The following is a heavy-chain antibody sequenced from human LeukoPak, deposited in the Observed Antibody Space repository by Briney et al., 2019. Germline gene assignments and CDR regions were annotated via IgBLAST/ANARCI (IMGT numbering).Heavy chain of an antibody. CDR2: IYSGGST. D-gene: IGHD3-3*01. J-gene: IGHJ3*02. V-gene: IGHV3-53*04. CDR3: ARARPRHGLRFLEWSDAFDI. CDR1: GFTVSSNY. Sequence: GGSLRLSCAASGFTVSSNYMSWVRQAPGKGLEWVSVIYSGGSTYYADSVKGRFTISRHNSKNTLYLQMNGLRAEDTAVYYCARARPRHGLRFLEWSDAFDIWGQGTMVTVSS.